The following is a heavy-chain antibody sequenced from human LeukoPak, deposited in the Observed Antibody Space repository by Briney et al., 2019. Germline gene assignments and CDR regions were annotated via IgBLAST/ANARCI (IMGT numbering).Heavy chain of an antibody. D-gene: IGHD3-10*01. V-gene: IGHV4-59*01. Sequence: SETLSLTCTVSGGSISSYYWSWIRQPPGKGLEWIGYIYYSGSINYNPSLKSRVTISVDTSKNQFSLKLSSVTAADTAVYYCARDRPSVVRGVMGYFDYWGQGTLVTVSS. CDR1: GGSISSYY. CDR3: ARDRPSVVRGVMGYFDY. CDR2: IYYSGSI. J-gene: IGHJ4*02.